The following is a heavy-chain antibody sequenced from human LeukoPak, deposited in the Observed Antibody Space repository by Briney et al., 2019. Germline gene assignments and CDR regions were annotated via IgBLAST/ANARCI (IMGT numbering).Heavy chain of an antibody. V-gene: IGHV3-7*01. CDR2: IKPDGSEK. CDR1: GVIFTNSW. Sequence: GGSLRLSCAASGVIFTNSWVTWVRQAPGKGLEWVANIKPDGSEKYYLHSVKGRFSISRDDAKNSLYLQMNSLRAEDTAVYYCARDGIEGVTVLDYWGQGTPVTVSS. D-gene: IGHD1-26*01. CDR3: ARDGIEGVTVLDY. J-gene: IGHJ4*02.